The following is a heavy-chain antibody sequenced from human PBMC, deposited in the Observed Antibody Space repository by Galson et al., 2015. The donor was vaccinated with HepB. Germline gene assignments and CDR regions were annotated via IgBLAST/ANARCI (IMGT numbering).Heavy chain of an antibody. CDR2: IKQDGSEK. D-gene: IGHD6-13*01. CDR3: ARDRTPDSSSWPSWKIYYYYYGMDV. V-gene: IGHV3-7*03. J-gene: IGHJ6*02. Sequence: SLRLSCAASGFTFSSYWMSWVRQAPGKGLEWVANIKQDGSEKYYVDSVKGRFTISRDNAKNSLYLQMNSLRAEDTAVYYCARDRTPDSSSWPSWKIYYYYYGMDVWGQGTTVTVSS. CDR1: GFTFSSYW.